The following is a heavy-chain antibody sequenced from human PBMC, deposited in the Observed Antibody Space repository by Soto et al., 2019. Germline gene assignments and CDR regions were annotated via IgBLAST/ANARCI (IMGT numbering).Heavy chain of an antibody. CDR1: GYPFTFRY. CDR2: ITPFKSDT. CDR3: ARYPFAGSDAFDI. Sequence: SVKVSCKASGYPFTFRYLHWVRQAPGQALEWMGWITPFKSDTNYAQKFQDRVTITRDRSVSTAYMELSNLRSDDTAMYYCARYPFAGSDAFDIWGQGTMVTVS. J-gene: IGHJ3*02. D-gene: IGHD1-1*01. V-gene: IGHV1-45*02.